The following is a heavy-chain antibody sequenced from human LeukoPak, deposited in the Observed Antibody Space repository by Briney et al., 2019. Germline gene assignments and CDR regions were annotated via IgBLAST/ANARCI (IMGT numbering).Heavy chain of an antibody. V-gene: IGHV3-23*01. CDR2: ISGSGGSS. Sequence: PGGSLRLSCAASGFTFSSYAMSWVRQAPGKGLEWVSAISGSGGSSYYADSVKGRFTISRGNSKNTLYLQMNSLRAEDTAVYYCAKDPLAYCGGDCSYDAFDIWGQGTMVTVSS. D-gene: IGHD2-21*02. CDR3: AKDPLAYCGGDCSYDAFDI. J-gene: IGHJ3*02. CDR1: GFTFSSYA.